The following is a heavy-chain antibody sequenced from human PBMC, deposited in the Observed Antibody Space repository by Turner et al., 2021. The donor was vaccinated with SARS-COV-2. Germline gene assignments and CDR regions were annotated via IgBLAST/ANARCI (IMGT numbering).Heavy chain of an antibody. CDR1: GFIFSSYV. J-gene: IGHJ4*02. CDR3: AKAQLGYYLGVDY. D-gene: IGHD3-3*01. Sequence: VQPGGPLRLSCAASGFIFSSYVMSWVRQAPGKGLEWVSGISGSGGSTYYADSVKGRFTISRDNSKNTLYLQMNSLRAEDTAVYYCAKAQLGYYLGVDYWGQGTLVTVSS. CDR2: ISGSGGST. V-gene: IGHV3-23*01.